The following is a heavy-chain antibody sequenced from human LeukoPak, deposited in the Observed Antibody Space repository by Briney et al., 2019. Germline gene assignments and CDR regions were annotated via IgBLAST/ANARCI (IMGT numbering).Heavy chain of an antibody. CDR1: GFTFSSST. CDR3: VRIPNGANFPNWFDP. V-gene: IGHV3-21*01. Sequence: GGSLRLSCAGSGFTFSSSTMNWVRQAPGKGLEWVSSISSSSDYIYYADSAKGRFTISRDNAKNSLYLQMNSLRVEDTAVYYCVRIPNGANFPNWFDPWGQGTLVTVSS. J-gene: IGHJ5*02. CDR2: ISSSSDYI. D-gene: IGHD4/OR15-4a*01.